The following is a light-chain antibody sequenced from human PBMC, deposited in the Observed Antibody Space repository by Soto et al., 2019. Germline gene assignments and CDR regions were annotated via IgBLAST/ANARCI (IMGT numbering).Light chain of an antibody. V-gene: IGKV1-39*01. CDR1: QSISSY. Sequence: IQMTQSPSSLSASVGDRLTITWRASQSISSYLNWYQQKPGKAPKLLIYTTSTLQSGVPSRFSGSGSGTDFTLTISSLQPEDFATYYCQQSYSALQTFGQGTKVEIK. CDR2: TTS. CDR3: QQSYSALQT. J-gene: IGKJ1*01.